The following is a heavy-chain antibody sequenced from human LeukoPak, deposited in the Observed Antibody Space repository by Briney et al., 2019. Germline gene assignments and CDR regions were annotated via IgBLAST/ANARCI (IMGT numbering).Heavy chain of an antibody. CDR3: ARGDDSSGDH. D-gene: IGHD1-1*01. CDR1: GFSFSNFW. Sequence: PGGSVRLSCAVSGFSFSNFWMSWLRQAPRRGLEWVANIHPEGNEKYHVESVKGRFTISRDNNKNLLFLQMNGLRVEDTAVYYCARGDDSSGDHWGQGTLVTVSS. CDR2: IHPEGNEK. V-gene: IGHV3-7*04. J-gene: IGHJ4*02.